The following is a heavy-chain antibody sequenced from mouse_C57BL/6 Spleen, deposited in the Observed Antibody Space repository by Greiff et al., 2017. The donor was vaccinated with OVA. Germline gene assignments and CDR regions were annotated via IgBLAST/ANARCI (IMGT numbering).Heavy chain of an antibody. CDR2: IDPSDSYT. J-gene: IGHJ4*01. V-gene: IGHV1-69*01. CDR3: ARSGTTVYAMDY. D-gene: IGHD1-1*01. Sequence: QVQLQQPGAELVMPGASVKLSCKASGYTFTSYWMHWVKQRPGQGLEWIGEIDPSDSYTNYSQKFKGKSTLTVDKSSSTAYMQLSSLTSEDSAVYYCARSGTTVYAMDYWGQGTSVTVSS. CDR1: GYTFTSYW.